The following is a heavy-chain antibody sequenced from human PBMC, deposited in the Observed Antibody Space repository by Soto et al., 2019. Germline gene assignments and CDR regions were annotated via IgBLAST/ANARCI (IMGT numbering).Heavy chain of an antibody. V-gene: IGHV4-59*01. CDR2: IYYSGST. CDR3: AREGGSSSSNFDY. CDR1: GGSIRSYY. D-gene: IGHD6-6*01. J-gene: IGHJ4*02. Sequence: SETLSLTCTVSGGSIRSYYWSWIRQPPGKGLEWIGYIYYSGSTNYNPSLKSRVTISVDTSKNQFSLKLSSVTAADTAVYYCAREGGSSSSNFDYWGQGTPVTVSS.